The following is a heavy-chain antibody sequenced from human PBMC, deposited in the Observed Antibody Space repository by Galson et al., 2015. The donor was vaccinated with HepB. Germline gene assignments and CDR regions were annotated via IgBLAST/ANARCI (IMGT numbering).Heavy chain of an antibody. D-gene: IGHD2-2*01. V-gene: IGHV1-2*02. CDR1: GYTFTGYY. CDR2: INPNSGGT. J-gene: IGHJ6*03. Sequence: SVKVSCKASGYTFTGYYMHWVRQAPGQGLEWMGWINPNSGGTNYAQKFQGRVTMTRDTSISTAYMELSRLRSDDTAVYYCARADVVVPAAKYTHNYYYYMDVWGKGTTVTVSS. CDR3: ARADVVVPAAKYTHNYYYYMDV.